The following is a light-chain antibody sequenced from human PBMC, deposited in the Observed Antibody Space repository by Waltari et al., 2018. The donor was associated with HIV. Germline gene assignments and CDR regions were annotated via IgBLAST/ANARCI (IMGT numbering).Light chain of an antibody. V-gene: IGLV1-47*01. Sequence: QSVLTQPPSASGTPGQSVTISCSGRTSNIGSTYVYWYPQLPGTAPKILSYRNNQRPVGVPDRFPGSKSGTSASLAISGLRSEDEADYYCAAWDDSRSGVVFGGGTKLTVL. J-gene: IGLJ2*01. CDR3: AAWDDSRSGVV. CDR1: TSNIGSTY. CDR2: RNN.